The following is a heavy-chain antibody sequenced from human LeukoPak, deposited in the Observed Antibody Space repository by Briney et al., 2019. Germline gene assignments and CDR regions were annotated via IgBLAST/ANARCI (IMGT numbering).Heavy chain of an antibody. J-gene: IGHJ5*02. CDR3: ARGERGSCYAWTCRFDP. D-gene: IGHD2-15*01. Sequence: SETLSLTCAVYGGSFSGYDWGWIRQPPGKGLEWIGEINHSGSTNYNPSLKSRVTISVDTSKNQFSLKLSSVTAADTAVYYCARGERGSCYAWTCRFDPWGQGTLVTVSS. V-gene: IGHV4-34*01. CDR2: INHSGST. CDR1: GGSFSGYD.